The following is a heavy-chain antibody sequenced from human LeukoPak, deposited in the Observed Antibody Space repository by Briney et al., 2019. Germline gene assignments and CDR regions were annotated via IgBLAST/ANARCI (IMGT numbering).Heavy chain of an antibody. Sequence: PGGSLRLSCAASGFTFSNAWMSWVRQAPVKGLEWVGRIKSKTDGGTTDYAAPVKGRFTISRDDSKNTLYLQINSLKTEDTALYYCSPNVWFDAWGQGILVTVSS. CDR1: GFTFSNAW. CDR2: IKSKTDGGTT. V-gene: IGHV3-15*01. CDR3: SPNVWFDA. J-gene: IGHJ5*02.